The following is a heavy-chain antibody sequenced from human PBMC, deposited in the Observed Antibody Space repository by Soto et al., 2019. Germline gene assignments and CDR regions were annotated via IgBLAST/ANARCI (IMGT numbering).Heavy chain of an antibody. J-gene: IGHJ4*02. V-gene: IGHV3-30*18. CDR3: AKDDGQGY. Sequence: PGGSLRLSCGASGFTFSTYGFHWVRQAPGKAPEWVAGLLAATNKDYYADSVKGRFTISRDNSKNIFYLQMNSLRDEDTAIYFCAKDDGQGYWGQGTLVTVSS. CDR1: GFTFSTYG. D-gene: IGHD2-15*01. CDR2: LLAATNKD.